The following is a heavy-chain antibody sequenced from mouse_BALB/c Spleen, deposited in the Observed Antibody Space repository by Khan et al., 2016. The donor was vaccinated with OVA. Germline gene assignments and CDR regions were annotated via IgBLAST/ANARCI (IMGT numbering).Heavy chain of an antibody. CDR3: ATSYFYGYYFDY. Sequence: EVELVESGGGLVQPGGSRKLSCAASGFTFTSYGMHWIRQAPEKGLEWVAYISSDSSTIHYADTVKGRFTISRDNPKNTLFLQMTSLRSGDTAMYFCATSYFYGYYFDYWGKGTTLTVSS. V-gene: IGHV5-17*02. CDR1: GFTFTSYG. J-gene: IGHJ2*01. CDR2: ISSDSSTI. D-gene: IGHD1-1*01.